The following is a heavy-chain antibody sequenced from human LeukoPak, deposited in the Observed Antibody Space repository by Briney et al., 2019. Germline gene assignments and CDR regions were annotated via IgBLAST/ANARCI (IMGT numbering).Heavy chain of an antibody. CDR2: ILYSGST. CDR1: GGSISSSSYY. CDR3: ARLGYYYGMDV. J-gene: IGHJ6*02. Sequence: SETLSLTCTVSGGSISSSSYYWGWIRQPPGKGLEWIGMILYSGSTYYNPSLKSRVTISVDTSKNQFSLKVTSVTAADTAVYYYARLGYYYGMDVWGQGTTVSVSS. V-gene: IGHV4-39*01.